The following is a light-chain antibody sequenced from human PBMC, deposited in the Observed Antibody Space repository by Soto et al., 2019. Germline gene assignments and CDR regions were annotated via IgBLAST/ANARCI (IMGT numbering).Light chain of an antibody. Sequence: EIVLTQSPGTLSLSPGERATLSCRASQSVSSSYLAWYQLKPGQAPRLLIYGASSRATAIPDRFSGSGSGTVFRLTISRLEPEDFAVYYCQQYGSSPPYTFGQGTKLEIK. V-gene: IGKV3-20*01. CDR3: QQYGSSPPYT. CDR1: QSVSSSY. CDR2: GAS. J-gene: IGKJ2*01.